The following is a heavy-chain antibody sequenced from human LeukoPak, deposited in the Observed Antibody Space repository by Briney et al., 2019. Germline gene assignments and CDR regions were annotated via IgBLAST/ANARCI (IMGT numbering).Heavy chain of an antibody. CDR2: IYTNGRDT. CDR3: AHLVWEYVGGLDV. J-gene: IGHJ6*02. D-gene: IGHD3/OR15-3a*01. Sequence: GGSLRPSCAASGFNIRSLGVNWVRQAAGEGLEWVSGIYTNGRDTRYADFVKGRFSISGDDSKNTVYLQMHSLRVEDTAVYYCAHLVWEYVGGLDVWGQGTTVTVSS. V-gene: IGHV3-23*05. CDR1: GFNIRSLG.